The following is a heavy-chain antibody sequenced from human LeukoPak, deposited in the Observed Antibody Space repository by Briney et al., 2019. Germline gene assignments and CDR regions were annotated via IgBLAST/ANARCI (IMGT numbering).Heavy chain of an antibody. Sequence: GGSLRLSCAASGFTFSSYAMSWVHQAPGKGLEWVSAISGSGGSTYYADSVKGRFTISRDNSKNTLYLQMNSLRAEDTAVYYCAKDITPEIAAAIYDAFDIWGQGTMVTVSS. V-gene: IGHV3-23*01. D-gene: IGHD6-13*01. CDR2: ISGSGGST. CDR3: AKDITPEIAAAIYDAFDI. CDR1: GFTFSSYA. J-gene: IGHJ3*02.